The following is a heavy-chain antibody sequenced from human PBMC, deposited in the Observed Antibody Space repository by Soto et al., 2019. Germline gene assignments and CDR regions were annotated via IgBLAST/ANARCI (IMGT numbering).Heavy chain of an antibody. CDR1: GFTSSSYA. J-gene: IGHJ4*02. V-gene: IGHV3-23*01. CDR3: ARVPSYDFWSAKTYFDY. CDR2: ISGSSEST. Sequence: EVQLLESGGGLEQPGGSLRLSCAASGFTSSSYAMSWVRQVPGKGLEWVSAISGSSESTYYADSVKGRFTISRDNSKNTLYLQMNSLRAEDSAVYYCARVPSYDFWSAKTYFDYWGQGTLVTVSS. D-gene: IGHD3-3*01.